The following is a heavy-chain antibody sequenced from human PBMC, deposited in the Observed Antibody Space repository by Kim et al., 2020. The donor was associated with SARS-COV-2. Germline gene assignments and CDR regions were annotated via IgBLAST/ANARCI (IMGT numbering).Heavy chain of an antibody. CDR2: ST. V-gene: IGHV4-34*01. J-gene: IGHJ3*02. Sequence: STTYNPSLKRRVPISVDTSKNQFSLKLSSVTAADTAVYYCARITYVRAFDIWGQGTMVTVSS. D-gene: IGHD3-10*01. CDR3: ARITYVRAFDI.